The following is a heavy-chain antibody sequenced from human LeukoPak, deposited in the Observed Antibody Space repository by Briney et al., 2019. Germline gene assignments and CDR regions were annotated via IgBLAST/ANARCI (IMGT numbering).Heavy chain of an antibody. CDR3: ARARLLQRFWSGFEGDAFDI. Sequence: SVKVSCKASGGTFSSYAISWVRQAPGQGLEWMGGIIPIFGTANYAQKFQGRVTITAGESTGTAYMELSSLRSEDTAVYYCARARLLQRFWSGFEGDAFDIWGQGTMVTVSS. V-gene: IGHV1-69*13. J-gene: IGHJ3*02. D-gene: IGHD3-3*01. CDR1: GGTFSSYA. CDR2: IIPIFGTA.